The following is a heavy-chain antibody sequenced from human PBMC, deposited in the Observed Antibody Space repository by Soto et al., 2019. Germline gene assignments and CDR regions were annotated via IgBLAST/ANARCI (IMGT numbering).Heavy chain of an antibody. CDR1: GYSFTSYW. D-gene: IGHD6-13*01. V-gene: IGHV5-51*01. Sequence: LGESLKISCKGSGYSFTSYWIGWVRQMPGKGLEWMGIIYPSDSDTRYSPSFQGQVTISADKSISTAYLQWSSLKASDTAMYYCARRGIAAAGTSAAFDIWGQGTMVTVSS. J-gene: IGHJ3*02. CDR3: ARRGIAAAGTSAAFDI. CDR2: IYPSDSDT.